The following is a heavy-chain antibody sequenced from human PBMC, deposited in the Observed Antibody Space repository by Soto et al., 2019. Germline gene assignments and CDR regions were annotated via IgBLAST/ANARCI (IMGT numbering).Heavy chain of an antibody. D-gene: IGHD5-18*01. J-gene: IGHJ4*02. CDR3: ARDVDTSMSAPLDY. CDR1: GYTFTAYA. V-gene: IGHV1-3*01. Sequence: QVQLVQSGAEVKKPGASVRVSCKASGYTFTAYALDWVRQTPGQRLEWVGWINVGTGDTEYSQQFQCRVNITRDTSARTLYIEISSLRSEDTAVYYCARDVDTSMSAPLDYWGQGSLVTVSS. CDR2: INVGTGDT.